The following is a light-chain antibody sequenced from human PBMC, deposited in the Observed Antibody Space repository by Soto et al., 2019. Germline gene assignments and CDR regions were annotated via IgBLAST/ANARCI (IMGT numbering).Light chain of an antibody. J-gene: IGKJ1*01. CDR3: LQYGGSSPWT. V-gene: IGKV3-20*01. CDR1: QSVSNSF. CDR2: GAL. Sequence: EIVLTQSPGILSLSPGERVVLSCRASQSVSNSFVAWYQQKPGQAPRLLIYGALSRASGIPDRFSGSGYGTDFTLTISRLEPEDFAVYYCLQYGGSSPWTFGQGTKVDI.